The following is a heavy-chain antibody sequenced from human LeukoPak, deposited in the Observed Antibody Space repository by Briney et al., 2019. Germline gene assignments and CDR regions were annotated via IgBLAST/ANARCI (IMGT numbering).Heavy chain of an antibody. CDR3: AKQGYYYGSGIDY. CDR2: INPNSSGT. CDR1: GYTFTGYY. Sequence: GASVTVSCKASGYTFTGYYMHWVRQAPGQGLEWMGWINPNSSGTNYAQKFQGRVTMTRDTSISTAYMELSRLRSDDTAVYYCAKQGYYYGSGIDYWGQGTLVTVSS. D-gene: IGHD3-10*01. J-gene: IGHJ4*02. V-gene: IGHV1-2*02.